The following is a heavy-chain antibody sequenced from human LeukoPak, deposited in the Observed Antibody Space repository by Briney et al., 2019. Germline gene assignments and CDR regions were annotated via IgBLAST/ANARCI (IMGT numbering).Heavy chain of an antibody. Sequence: QTLSLTCAISGDSVSTNTAAWSWIRQSPSRGLEWLGRTYYRSEWYSDYAVSVRGRITIDPDTSKNQFSLQLTSVTPEDTAVYYCVRYTGWFYFDYWGQGTLVTVSS. CDR1: GDSVSTNTAA. CDR3: VRYTGWFYFDY. J-gene: IGHJ4*02. D-gene: IGHD6-19*01. CDR2: TYYRSEWYS. V-gene: IGHV6-1*01.